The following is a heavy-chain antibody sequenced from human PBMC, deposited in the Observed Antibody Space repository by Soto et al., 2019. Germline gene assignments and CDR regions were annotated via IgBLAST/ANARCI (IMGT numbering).Heavy chain of an antibody. V-gene: IGHV3-9*01. J-gene: IGHJ4*02. CDR1: GFTFHDYA. D-gene: IGHD6-6*01. CDR3: AKGDGRIVPRHFDY. CDR2: ITWNSGSI. Sequence: GGSLRLSCAASGFTFHDYAMHWVRQGQGKGLEWVSGITWNSGSIGYADSVKGRFTISRDNAKNSLYLQMNSLRPEDTALYFCAKGDGRIVPRHFDYWGQGTLVTVSS.